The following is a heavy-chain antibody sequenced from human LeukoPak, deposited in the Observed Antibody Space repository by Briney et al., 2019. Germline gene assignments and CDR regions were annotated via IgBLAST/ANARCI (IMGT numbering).Heavy chain of an antibody. Sequence: ASVKVSCKASGYTFTGYYMHWVRQAPGQGLEWMVWINPNSGGTIYAQNFQGRVTMTRDTSISTAYMELSRLTSDDTAVYYCARGPMATTPRTYNWFDPWGQGTLVTVSS. J-gene: IGHJ5*02. CDR1: GYTFTGYY. CDR3: ARGPMATTPRTYNWFDP. V-gene: IGHV1-2*02. D-gene: IGHD5-24*01. CDR2: INPNSGGT.